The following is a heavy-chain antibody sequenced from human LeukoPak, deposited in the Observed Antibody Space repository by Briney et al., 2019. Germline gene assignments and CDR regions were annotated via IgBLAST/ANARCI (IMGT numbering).Heavy chain of an antibody. J-gene: IGHJ4*02. V-gene: IGHV1-2*06. CDR1: GYTFTGYY. D-gene: IGHD3-10*01. Sequence: ASVKVSCKASGYTFTGYYMHWVRQAPGQGLEWMGRINPNSGGTNYAQKFQGGVTMTRDTSISTAYMELSRLRSDDTAVYYCARARGTSGSYFREDFDYWGQGTLVTVSS. CDR3: ARARGTSGSYFREDFDY. CDR2: INPNSGGT.